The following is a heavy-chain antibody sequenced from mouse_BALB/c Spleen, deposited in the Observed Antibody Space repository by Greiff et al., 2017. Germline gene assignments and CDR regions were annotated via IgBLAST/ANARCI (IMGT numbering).Heavy chain of an antibody. Sequence: EVKVVESGGGLVKPGGSLKLSCAASGFTFSSYGMSWVRQTPDKRLELVATINSNGGSTYYPDSVKVRFTISRDNAKNTLYLQMSSLKSEDTAMYYCARDDNYGNYYYAMDYWGQGTSVTVSS. CDR2: INSNGGST. D-gene: IGHD2-1*01. J-gene: IGHJ4*01. CDR1: GFTFSSYG. CDR3: ARDDNYGNYYYAMDY. V-gene: IGHV5-6-3*01.